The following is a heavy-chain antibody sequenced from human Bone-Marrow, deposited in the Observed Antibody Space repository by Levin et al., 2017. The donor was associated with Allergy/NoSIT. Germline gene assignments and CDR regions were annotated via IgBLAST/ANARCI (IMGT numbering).Heavy chain of an antibody. D-gene: IGHD5-24*01. V-gene: IGHV3-7*01. CDR3: ARVLNGDGYNLIPYYYDYYGMDV. CDR2: IKQDGSEK. J-gene: IGHJ6*02. CDR1: GFTFSSYW. Sequence: PGESLKISCAASGFTFSSYWMSWVRQAPGKGLEWVANIKQDGSEKYYVDSVKGRFTISRDNAKNSLYLQMNSLRAEDTAVYYCARVLNGDGYNLIPYYYDYYGMDVWGQGTTVTVSS.